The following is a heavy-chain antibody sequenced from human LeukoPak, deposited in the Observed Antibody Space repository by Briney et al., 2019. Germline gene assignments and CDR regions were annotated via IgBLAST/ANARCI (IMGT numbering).Heavy chain of an antibody. CDR3: ARVRIAVDEVYFDY. Sequence: SGTLSLTCAVSGGSISSSNWWSWVRPPPGEGLEWIGEIYHSGSTNYNPSLKSRVTISVDKSKNQFSLKLSSVTAADTAVYYCARVRIAVDEVYFDYWGQGTLVTVSS. V-gene: IGHV4-4*02. CDR1: GGSISSSNW. D-gene: IGHD6-19*01. J-gene: IGHJ4*02. CDR2: IYHSGST.